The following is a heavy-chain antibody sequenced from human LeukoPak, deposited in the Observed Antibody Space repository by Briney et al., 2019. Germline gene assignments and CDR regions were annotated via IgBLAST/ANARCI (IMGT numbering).Heavy chain of an antibody. CDR1: RFTFSSYS. Sequence: GGSLRLSCAASRFTFSSYSMNWVRQAPGKGLEWVSSISSSGNYIYYADSVKGRFTISRDNAKNSLYMQMNSLRAEDTAVYYCARDSIQQQLVLEDRGYPYYFEHWGQGTLVTVSS. CDR2: ISSSGNYI. J-gene: IGHJ4*02. CDR3: ARDSIQQQLVLEDRGYPYYFEH. V-gene: IGHV3-21*01. D-gene: IGHD6-13*01.